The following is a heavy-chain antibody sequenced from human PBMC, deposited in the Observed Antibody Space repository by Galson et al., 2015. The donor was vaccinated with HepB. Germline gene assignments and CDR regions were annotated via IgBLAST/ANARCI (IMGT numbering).Heavy chain of an antibody. J-gene: IGHJ5*02. CDR3: ARAVVVVAARPQNWFDP. Sequence: SVKVSCKASGGTFSSYAISWVRQAPGQGLEWMGGIIPIFGTANYAQKFQGRVTITADESTSTAYMELSSLRSEDTAVYYCARAVVVVAARPQNWFDPWGQGTLVTVSS. CDR1: GGTFSSYA. V-gene: IGHV1-69*13. CDR2: IIPIFGTA. D-gene: IGHD2-15*01.